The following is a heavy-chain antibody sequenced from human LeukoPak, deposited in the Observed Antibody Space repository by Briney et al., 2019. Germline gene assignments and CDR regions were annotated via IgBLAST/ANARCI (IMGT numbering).Heavy chain of an antibody. D-gene: IGHD5-24*01. CDR1: GGSFSGYY. CDR3: ARDASRDGYSLNDY. V-gene: IGHV4-34*01. J-gene: IGHJ4*02. Sequence: KSSENLSLTCAVYGGSFSGYYWSWIRQPPGKGLEWIGEINHSGSTNYNPSLKSRVTISVDTSKNQFSLKLSSVTAADTAVYYCARDASRDGYSLNDYWGQGTLVTVSS. CDR2: INHSGST.